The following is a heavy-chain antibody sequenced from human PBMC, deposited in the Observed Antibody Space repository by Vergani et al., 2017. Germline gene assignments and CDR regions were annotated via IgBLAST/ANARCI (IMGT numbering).Heavy chain of an antibody. Sequence: QVQLVQSGAEVKKPGASVKVSCKASGYTFTGYYMHWVRQAPGQGLEWMGWINPNRGGTNYAQKFQGRVTMTRDTSISTAYMELSRLRSDDTAVYYCARGGYDSSGYYYSTRYYFDYWGQGTLVTVSS. D-gene: IGHD3-22*01. CDR3: ARGGYDSSGYYYSTRYYFDY. CDR2: INPNRGGT. CDR1: GYTFTGYY. J-gene: IGHJ4*02. V-gene: IGHV1-2*02.